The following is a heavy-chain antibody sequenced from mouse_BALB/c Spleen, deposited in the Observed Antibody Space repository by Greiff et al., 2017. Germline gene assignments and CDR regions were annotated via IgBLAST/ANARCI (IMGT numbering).Heavy chain of an antibody. Sequence: EVKVVESGGGLVQPGGSRKLSCAASGFTFSSFGMHWVRQAPEKGLEWVAYISSGSSTIYYADTVKGRFTISRDNPKNTLFLQMTSLRSEDTAMYYCAREGYDYDGGDWGQGTTLTVSS. J-gene: IGHJ2*01. CDR1: GFTFSSFG. CDR2: ISSGSSTI. D-gene: IGHD2-4*01. CDR3: AREGYDYDGGD. V-gene: IGHV5-17*02.